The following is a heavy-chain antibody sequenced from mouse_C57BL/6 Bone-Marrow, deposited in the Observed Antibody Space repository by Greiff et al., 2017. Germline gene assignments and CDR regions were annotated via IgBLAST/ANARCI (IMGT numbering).Heavy chain of an antibody. V-gene: IGHV1-64*01. J-gene: IGHJ2*01. CDR2: IHPNSGST. D-gene: IGHD1-1*01. CDR3: ARNPFTTVGFGY. CDR1: GYTFTSYW. Sequence: QVQLQQPGAELVKPGASVKLSCKASGYTFTSYWMHWVKQRPGQGLEWIGMIHPNSGSTNYNEKFKSKATLTVDKSSSTAYMQLSSLTSEDSAVYYCARNPFTTVGFGYWGQGTTLTVAS.